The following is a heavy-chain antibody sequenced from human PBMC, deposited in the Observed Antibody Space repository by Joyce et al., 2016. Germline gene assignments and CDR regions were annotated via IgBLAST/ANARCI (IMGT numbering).Heavy chain of an antibody. V-gene: IGHV4-34*01. CDR1: GGSFSGYY. D-gene: IGHD3-10*01. Sequence: QVQLQQWGAGLLKPSETLSLTCAVHGGSFSGYYWSWFREPPGKGLDGIGESNHSGSTNYNPSLKSRVTISVDTSKNQFSLKLSSVTAADTAVYYCAGTLLWFGGLSYWGQGTLVTVSS. J-gene: IGHJ4*02. CDR2: SNHSGST. CDR3: AGTLLWFGGLSY.